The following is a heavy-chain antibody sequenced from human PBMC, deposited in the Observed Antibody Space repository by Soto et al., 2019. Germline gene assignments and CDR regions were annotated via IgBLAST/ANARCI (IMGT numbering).Heavy chain of an antibody. Sequence: EVRLMESGGGLVQPGGSLRPSCAASGFIVSSNSMTWVRQAPGKGLEWVSLLYSGGATHYAASVKGRFTISSHSSQNTLFLQMNSLRTEDTATYYCVRGRYGSEIHWGQGTKVTVSS. V-gene: IGHV3-53*04. CDR1: GFIVSSNS. CDR3: VRGRYGSEIH. CDR2: LYSGGAT. D-gene: IGHD3-10*01. J-gene: IGHJ4*02.